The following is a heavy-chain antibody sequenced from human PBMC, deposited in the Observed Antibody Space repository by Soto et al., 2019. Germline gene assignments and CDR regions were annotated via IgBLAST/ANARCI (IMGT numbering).Heavy chain of an antibody. CDR3: ARVSDGYDYYYYYGMDV. Sequence: GGSLRLSCAASGFTFSSYGMHWVRQAPGKGLEWVAIIWYDGSSTSYADSVKGRFTISRDNAKNTLYLQMNSLRAEDTAVYYCARVSDGYDYYYYYGMDVWGQGTTVTVSS. CDR2: IWYDGSST. J-gene: IGHJ6*02. V-gene: IGHV3-33*08. D-gene: IGHD5-12*01. CDR1: GFTFSSYG.